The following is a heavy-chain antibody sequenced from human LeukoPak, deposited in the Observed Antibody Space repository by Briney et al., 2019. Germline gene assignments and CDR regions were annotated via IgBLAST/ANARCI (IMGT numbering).Heavy chain of an antibody. D-gene: IGHD3-16*01. CDR1: GGSISSYY. CDR2: IYYSGST. J-gene: IGHJ4*02. CDR3: ARFAYPRGGSFDY. Sequence: SETLSLTCTVSGGSISSYYWSWIRQPPGKGLEWIGYIYYSGSTNYNPSLKSRVTISVDTSKSQFSLKLSSVTAADTAVYYCARFAYPRGGSFDYWGQGTLVTVSS. V-gene: IGHV4-59*01.